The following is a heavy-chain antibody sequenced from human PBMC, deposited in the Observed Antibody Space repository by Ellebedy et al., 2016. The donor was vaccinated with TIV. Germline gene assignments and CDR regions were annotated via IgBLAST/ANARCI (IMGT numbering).Heavy chain of an antibody. CDR2: IDGGAINT. CDR3: ARLNYPMDV. V-gene: IGHV3-74*01. J-gene: IGHJ6*02. Sequence: PGGSLRLSCAASGFTFSGYWIHWVRQAPGKGLEWVSRIDGGAINTNYADSVKGRFSISRDNAKNTAYLQMTSLRVEDTAVYFCARLNYPMDVWGQGTTVTVSS. CDR1: GFTFSGYW.